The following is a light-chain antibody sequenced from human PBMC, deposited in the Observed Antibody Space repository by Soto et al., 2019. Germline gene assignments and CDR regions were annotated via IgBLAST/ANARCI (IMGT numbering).Light chain of an antibody. CDR1: SSDVGSYNY. J-gene: IGLJ1*01. Sequence: QSVLTQPASVSGSPGQSITISCTGTSSDVGSYNYVSWYQQHPGKAPKVMIYDVSNRPSGFSYRFSGSKSGNTASLTISGLQAEDEADYYCSSYTTSSTYVFGTGTKVTVL. V-gene: IGLV2-14*01. CDR3: SSYTTSSTYV. CDR2: DVS.